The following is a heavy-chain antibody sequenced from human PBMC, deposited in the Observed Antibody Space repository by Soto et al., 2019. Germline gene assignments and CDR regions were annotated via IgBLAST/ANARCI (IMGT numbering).Heavy chain of an antibody. V-gene: IGHV4-39*01. J-gene: IGHJ5*02. Sequence: SETLSLTCTVSGGSISSSSYYWGWIRQPPGKGLEWIGSIYYSGSTYYNPSLKSRVTISVDTSKNQFSLKLSSVTAADTAVYYCARDPAGRDWFDPWGQGTLVTVSS. CDR1: GGSISSSSYY. CDR3: ARDPAGRDWFDP. CDR2: IYYSGST.